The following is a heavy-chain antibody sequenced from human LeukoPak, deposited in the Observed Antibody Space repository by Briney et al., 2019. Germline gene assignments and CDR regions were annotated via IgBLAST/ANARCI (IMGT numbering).Heavy chain of an antibody. CDR2: IIPIFGTA. J-gene: IGHJ3*02. CDR1: GYTFTSYA. Sequence: SVKVSCKASGYTFTSYAMHWVRQAPGQGLEWMGGIIPIFGTANYAQKFQGRVTITADESTSTAYMELSSPRSEDTAVYYCARVKSYYYDSSGSHSAFDIWGQGTMVTVSS. CDR3: ARVKSYYYDSSGSHSAFDI. V-gene: IGHV1-69*13. D-gene: IGHD3-22*01.